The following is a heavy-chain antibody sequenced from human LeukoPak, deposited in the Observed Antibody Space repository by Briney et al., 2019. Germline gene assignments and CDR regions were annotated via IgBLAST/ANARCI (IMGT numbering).Heavy chain of an antibody. CDR1: GFTFSSYA. CDR2: ISGSGGST. D-gene: IGHD2-2*01. J-gene: IGHJ4*02. Sequence: PGGSLRLSCAASGFTFSSYAMSWVRQAPGKGLEWVSAISGSGGSTYYADSVKGRFTISRDNSKNTLYLQMNSLRAEDTAVYYCAKGIPSPRIPAAGLFDYWGQGTLVTVSS. V-gene: IGHV3-23*01. CDR3: AKGIPSPRIPAAGLFDY.